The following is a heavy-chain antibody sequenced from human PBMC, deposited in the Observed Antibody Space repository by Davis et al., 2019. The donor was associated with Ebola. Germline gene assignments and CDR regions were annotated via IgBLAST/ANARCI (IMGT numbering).Heavy chain of an antibody. V-gene: IGHV1-46*01. D-gene: IGHD1-26*01. Sequence: ASAKVSCKASAYTFTSYYMHWVRQAPGQGLEWMGIINPSGGSTSYAQKFQGRVTMTRDTSTSTVYMELSSLRSEDTAVYYCARVLDSGSRRDWYFDLWGRGTLVTVSS. CDR1: AYTFTSYY. J-gene: IGHJ2*01. CDR3: ARVLDSGSRRDWYFDL. CDR2: INPSGGST.